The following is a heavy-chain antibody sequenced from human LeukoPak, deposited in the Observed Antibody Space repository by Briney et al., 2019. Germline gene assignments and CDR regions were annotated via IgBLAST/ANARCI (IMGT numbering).Heavy chain of an antibody. D-gene: IGHD2-2*01. CDR3: AKNVGLGYCSSTSCPIDP. V-gene: IGHV3-23*01. Sequence: GGSLRLSCAASGFTFSNYAMSWVRQAPGKGLEWVSAISGSDGGTHYADSVKGRFTISRDNSKNTLFLQMNSLRAEDTAVYYCAKNVGLGYCSSTSCPIDPWGQGTLVTVSS. CDR1: GFTFSNYA. CDR2: ISGSDGGT. J-gene: IGHJ5*02.